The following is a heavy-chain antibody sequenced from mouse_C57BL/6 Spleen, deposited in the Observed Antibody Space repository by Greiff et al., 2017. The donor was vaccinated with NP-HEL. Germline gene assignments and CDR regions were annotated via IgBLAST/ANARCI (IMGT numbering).Heavy chain of an antibody. J-gene: IGHJ4*01. V-gene: IGHV3-6*01. D-gene: IGHD3-3*01. CDR3: ALGNYYAMDY. CDR2: ISYDGSN. Sequence: DVKLQESGPGLVKPSQSLSLTCSVTGYSITSGYYWNWIRQFPGNKLEWMGYISYDGSNNYNPSLKNRISITRDTSKNQFFLKLNSVTTEDTATYYCALGNYYAMDYWGQRTSVTVSS. CDR1: GYSITSGYY.